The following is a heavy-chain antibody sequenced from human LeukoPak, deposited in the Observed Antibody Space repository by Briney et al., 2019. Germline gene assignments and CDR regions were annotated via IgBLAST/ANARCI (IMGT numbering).Heavy chain of an antibody. CDR1: DFTFTSYG. J-gene: IGHJ4*02. Sequence: PGGSLRLSCAASDFTFTSYGMRWVRQAPRKGREWGSAISGSGGSTYYADSVKGRFTISRDNSKNTLYLRMNSLRVEDTAVYYCAKDTPTTGYHLDSWGQGTLVTVSS. V-gene: IGHV3-23*01. D-gene: IGHD1-1*01. CDR3: AKDTPTTGYHLDS. CDR2: ISGSGGST.